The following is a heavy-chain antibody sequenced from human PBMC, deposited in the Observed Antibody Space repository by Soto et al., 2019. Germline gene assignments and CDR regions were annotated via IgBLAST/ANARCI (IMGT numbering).Heavy chain of an antibody. CDR1: GGSISSGGYY. V-gene: IGHV4-31*03. CDR2: IYYRGST. J-gene: IGHJ4*02. D-gene: IGHD3-16*01. CDR3: ARDSGGEQVSPFDY. Sequence: QVQLQESGPGLVKPSQTLSLTCTVSGGSISSGGYYWSWIRQHPGKGLEWIGYIYYRGSTYYNPSHKSRVTISIDTSKNQCSLKLSSVTDADTAVYYCARDSGGEQVSPFDYWGQGTLVTVSS.